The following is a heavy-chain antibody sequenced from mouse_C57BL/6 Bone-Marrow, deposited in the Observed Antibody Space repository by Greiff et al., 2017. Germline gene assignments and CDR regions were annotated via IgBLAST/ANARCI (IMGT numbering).Heavy chain of an antibody. CDR1: GYTFTSYW. V-gene: IGHV1-64*01. CDR2: IHPNSGST. CDR3: ARNYSNYGWYFDV. Sequence: QVQLQQPGAELVKPGASVKLSCTASGYTFTSYWMHWVPQRPGQGLEWIGMIHPNSGSTNYNENFKSKATLTVDRSSSTAYMQLSSLTSEDSAVYYCARNYSNYGWYFDVWGTGTTVTVSS. J-gene: IGHJ1*03. D-gene: IGHD2-5*01.